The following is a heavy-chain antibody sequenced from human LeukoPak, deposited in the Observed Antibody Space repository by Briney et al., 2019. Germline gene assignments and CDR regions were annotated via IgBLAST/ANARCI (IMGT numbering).Heavy chain of an antibody. CDR3: ARSLGGSSWPDY. CDR2: MNPKSGNT. V-gene: IGHV1-8*01. CDR1: GYTFTSYD. D-gene: IGHD6-13*01. J-gene: IGHJ4*02. Sequence: ASVKVSCKASGYTFTSYDINWVRQAAGQGLEWMGWMNPKSGNTGYAQKFQGRVTMTRNASIRTAYMELSSLKSEDTAVYYCARSLGGSSWPDYWGQGTLVTVSS.